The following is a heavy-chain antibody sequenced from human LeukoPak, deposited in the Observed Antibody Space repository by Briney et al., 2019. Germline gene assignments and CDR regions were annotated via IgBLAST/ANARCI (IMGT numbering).Heavy chain of an antibody. D-gene: IGHD3-10*01. CDR3: GRYGSGSYDYYYYGIDV. Sequence: GGSLRLSCAASGFTFSDYYMSWIRQAPGKGLEWVSYISSSGSTIYYADSVKGRFTISRDNAKNSLYLQMNSLRAEDTAVYYCGRYGSGSYDYYYYGIDVWGQGTTVTVSS. CDR2: ISSSGSTI. CDR1: GFTFSDYY. J-gene: IGHJ6*02. V-gene: IGHV3-11*01.